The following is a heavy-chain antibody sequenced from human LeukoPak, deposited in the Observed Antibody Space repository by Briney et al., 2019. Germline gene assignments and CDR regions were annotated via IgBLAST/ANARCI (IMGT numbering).Heavy chain of an antibody. CDR1: GGSFSGYY. CDR3: ATGGFMVRGVLDY. J-gene: IGHJ4*02. CDR2: ISHSGST. V-gene: IGHV4-34*01. D-gene: IGHD3-10*01. Sequence: SETLSLTCAVYGGSFSGYYWSWIRQPPGKGLEWIGEISHSGSTNYNPSLKSRVTISVDTSKNQFSLKLSSVTAADTAVYYCATGGFMVRGVLDYWGQGTLVTVSS.